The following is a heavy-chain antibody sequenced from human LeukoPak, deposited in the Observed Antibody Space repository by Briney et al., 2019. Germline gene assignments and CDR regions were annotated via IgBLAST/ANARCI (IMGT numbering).Heavy chain of an antibody. J-gene: IGHJ4*02. Sequence: PAGALKLSCAASGFTFSGSAMHWVRQASWEGLEWVCRIRSKANSYATAYAASVKGRFTISRDDSKNTAYLQMNSLITEDTAVYYCVIGGNSGSVYWGQGTLVTVSS. CDR1: GFTFSGSA. CDR3: VIGGNSGSVY. D-gene: IGHD4-23*01. CDR2: IRSKANSYAT. V-gene: IGHV3-73*01.